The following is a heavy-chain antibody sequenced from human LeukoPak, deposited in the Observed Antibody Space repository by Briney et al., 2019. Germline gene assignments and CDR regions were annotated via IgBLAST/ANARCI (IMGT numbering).Heavy chain of an antibody. D-gene: IGHD2-15*01. CDR3: ARSGAKGIVY. CDR1: GGSFSGYY. Sequence: SETLSLTCAVYGGSFSGYYWSWIRQPPGKGLEWIGEINHSGSTNYNPSLKSRVTISVDTSKNQFSLKLSSVTAADTAVYYCARSGAKGIVYWGQGTLVTVSS. V-gene: IGHV4-34*01. CDR2: INHSGST. J-gene: IGHJ4*02.